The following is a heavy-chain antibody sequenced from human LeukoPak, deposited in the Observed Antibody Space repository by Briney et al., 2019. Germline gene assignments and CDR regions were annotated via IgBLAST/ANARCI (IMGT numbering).Heavy chain of an antibody. Sequence: GGSLRLSCAASGFTFSSYAMSWVRQTPGKGLEWVSAISGSGGSTYYADSVKGRFTISRDNSKNTLYLQMNSLRAEDTAVYYCARGATPMNWFDPWGQGTLVTVSS. CDR1: GFTFSSYA. J-gene: IGHJ5*02. CDR2: ISGSGGST. CDR3: ARGATPMNWFDP. V-gene: IGHV3-23*01.